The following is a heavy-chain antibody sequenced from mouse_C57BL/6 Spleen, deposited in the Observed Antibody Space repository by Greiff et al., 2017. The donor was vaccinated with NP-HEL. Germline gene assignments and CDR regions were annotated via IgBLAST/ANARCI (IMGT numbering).Heavy chain of an antibody. CDR3: ARLNFYAMDY. J-gene: IGHJ4*01. CDR1: GCAFSSYW. CDR2: IYPGDGDT. Sequence: QVQLKQSGAELVKPGASVKISCKASGCAFSSYWMNWVKQRPGKGLEWIGQIYPGDGDTNYNGKFKGKATLTADKSSSTAYMQLSSLTSEDAAVYFCARLNFYAMDYWGQGTSVTVSS. V-gene: IGHV1-80*01.